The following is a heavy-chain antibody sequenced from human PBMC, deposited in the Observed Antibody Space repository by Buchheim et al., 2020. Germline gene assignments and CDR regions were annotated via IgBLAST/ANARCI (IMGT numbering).Heavy chain of an antibody. V-gene: IGHV3-30*04. Sequence: QVHLVESGGGEVQPGGSLRLSCGASGFTFNIHAMHWVRQAPGKGLEWMTSISHDGKVIFYTDSVKGRFTISRDNSKNTLYLHMHGLRPDDTSVYYCATNPYREYWFDPWGQGTL. D-gene: IGHD1-14*01. J-gene: IGHJ5*02. CDR2: ISHDGKVI. CDR1: GFTFNIHA. CDR3: ATNPYREYWFDP.